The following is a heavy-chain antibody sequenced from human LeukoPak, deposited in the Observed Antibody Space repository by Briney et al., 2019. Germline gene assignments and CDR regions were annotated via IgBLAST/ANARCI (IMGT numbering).Heavy chain of an antibody. CDR1: GITFSNYW. CDR3: ARDIYGGNDY. J-gene: IGHJ4*02. V-gene: IGHV3-7*04. D-gene: IGHD4/OR15-4a*01. Sequence: GGSLRLYCAASGITFSNYWMSWGRQAPGKLLEWVANINQDGSEKCYVDSVKGRFTISRDNAKNSLYLQMNSLRAEDTAVYYCARDIYGGNDYWGQGTLVTVSS. CDR2: INQDGSEK.